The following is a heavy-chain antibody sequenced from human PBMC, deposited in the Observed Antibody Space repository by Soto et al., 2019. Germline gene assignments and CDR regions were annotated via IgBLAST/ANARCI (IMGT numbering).Heavy chain of an antibody. CDR1: GGIFSSYA. D-gene: IGHD3-22*01. CDR2: IIPIFGTA. J-gene: IGHJ4*02. Sequence: QEQLVQSGAEVKKPGSSVKVSCKASGGIFSSYAISWVRQAPGQGLEWMGGIIPIFGTANYAQKFQGRVTITADESTNTAYMDLSSLKSEDTALYYCARGGSGYVLFNEFWGQGTLVTVSS. V-gene: IGHV1-69*01. CDR3: ARGGSGYVLFNEF.